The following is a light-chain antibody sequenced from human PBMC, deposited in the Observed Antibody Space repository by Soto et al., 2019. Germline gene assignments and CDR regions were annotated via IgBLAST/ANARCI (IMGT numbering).Light chain of an antibody. CDR3: QQYNEWPQT. Sequence: EIVMTQSPATLSVSPGERATLSCRASQSVSRNLAWYQQKPGQAPRLLIYGASPRASTIPDRFSGSGSGTESTLSVSSVQSEDFAVYYCQQYNEWPQTFGQGTRVEFK. V-gene: IGKV3-15*01. CDR1: QSVSRN. J-gene: IGKJ1*01. CDR2: GAS.